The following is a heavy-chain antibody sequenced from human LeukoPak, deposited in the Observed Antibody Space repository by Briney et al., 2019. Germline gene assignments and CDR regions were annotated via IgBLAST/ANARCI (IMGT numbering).Heavy chain of an antibody. J-gene: IGHJ5*02. CDR2: ISSSSSYT. CDR1: GFTFSDYY. V-gene: IGHV3-11*05. CDR3: ARGSYGDPTRFDP. D-gene: IGHD4-17*01. Sequence: PGGSLRLSCAASGFTFSDYYMSWIRQAPGKGLEWVSYISSSSSYTNYADSVKGRFTISRDNAKNTLYLQMNSLRAEDTAVYYCARGSYGDPTRFDPWGQGTLVTVSS.